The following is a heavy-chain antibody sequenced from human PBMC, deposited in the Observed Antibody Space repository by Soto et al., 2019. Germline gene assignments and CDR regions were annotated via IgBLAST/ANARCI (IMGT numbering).Heavy chain of an antibody. J-gene: IGHJ6*02. D-gene: IGHD3-3*01. Sequence: QVQLVQSGAEVKKPGASVKVSCKASGYTFTSYAMHWVRQAPGQRLEWMGWINAGNGNTKYSQKFQGRVTITSDTAASTAYMELSSLRSEDTAVYYCARALMYYDFWSGYLTADYYYGMDVWGQGTTVTVSS. CDR1: GYTFTSYA. V-gene: IGHV1-3*01. CDR2: INAGNGNT. CDR3: ARALMYYDFWSGYLTADYYYGMDV.